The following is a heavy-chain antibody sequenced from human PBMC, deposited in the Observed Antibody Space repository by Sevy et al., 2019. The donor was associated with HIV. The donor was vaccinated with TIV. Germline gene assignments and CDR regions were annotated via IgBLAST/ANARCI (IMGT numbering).Heavy chain of an antibody. CDR1: GFNFTNYW. J-gene: IGHJ4*02. Sequence: GGSLRLSCAASGFNFTNYWMSWVRQAPGKGLEWVANIKYDEEGKNYLDSVTGRFTISRDDTKNSLFLQMNSLRAEDTAVYYCVRLNDYFGYWGQGTLVTVSS. V-gene: IGHV3-7*01. CDR3: VRLNDYFGY. CDR2: IKYDEEGK.